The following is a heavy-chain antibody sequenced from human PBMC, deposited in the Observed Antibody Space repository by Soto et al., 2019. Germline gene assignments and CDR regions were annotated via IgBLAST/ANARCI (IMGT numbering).Heavy chain of an antibody. CDR1: GFTFSSYG. V-gene: IGHV3-33*06. CDR2: IWYDGSNK. J-gene: IGHJ5*02. Sequence: GSLRLSCAASGFTFSSYGMHWVRQAPGKGLEWVAVIWYDGSNKYYADSVKGRFTISRDNSKNTLYLQMNSLRAEDTAVYYCAKDGYGDRGVNHWFDPWGQGTLVTVSS. D-gene: IGHD4-17*01. CDR3: AKDGYGDRGVNHWFDP.